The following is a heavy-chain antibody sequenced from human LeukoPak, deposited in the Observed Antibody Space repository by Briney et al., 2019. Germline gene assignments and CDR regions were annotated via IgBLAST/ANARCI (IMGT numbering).Heavy chain of an antibody. Sequence: GSSVKVSCKASGGTFSSYAISWVRQAPGQGLEWMGGIIPILGTANYAQKFQGRVTITADESTSTAYMELSSLRSEDTAVYYCARAGYSGYNIWDYYYYYMDVWGKGTTVTVSS. CDR2: IIPILGTA. D-gene: IGHD5-12*01. V-gene: IGHV1-69*01. CDR1: GGTFSSYA. CDR3: ARAGYSGYNIWDYYYYYMDV. J-gene: IGHJ6*03.